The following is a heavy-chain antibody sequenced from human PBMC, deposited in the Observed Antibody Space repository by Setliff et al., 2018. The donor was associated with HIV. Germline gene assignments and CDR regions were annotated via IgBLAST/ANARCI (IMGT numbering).Heavy chain of an antibody. Sequence: PSETLSLTCAVSGGSFSGYYWSWIRQPPGKGLEWIGEINQIGGINYNPSLKSRVTISIDTFKNQFSMKLYSVTAADTAVYYCATASGYDLFMGAFDIWGQGTMVTVSS. CDR1: GGSFSGYY. CDR2: INQIGGI. V-gene: IGHV4-34*01. CDR3: ATASGYDLFMGAFDI. J-gene: IGHJ3*02. D-gene: IGHD5-12*01.